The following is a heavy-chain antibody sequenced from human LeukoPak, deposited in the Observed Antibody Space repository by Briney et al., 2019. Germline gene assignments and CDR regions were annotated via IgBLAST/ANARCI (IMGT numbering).Heavy chain of an antibody. Sequence: GGSLRLSCAASGFTFSNYWMTWVRQAPGKGLEWVAHINQDGSEEHYMDSAKARFTISRDNAKNSLSLQMNSLGAEDTAVYYCVRDGGVSGYDLLDYWGQGTLVTVSS. V-gene: IGHV3-7*01. CDR1: GFTFSNYW. D-gene: IGHD5-12*01. CDR3: VRDGGVSGYDLLDY. CDR2: INQDGSEE. J-gene: IGHJ4*02.